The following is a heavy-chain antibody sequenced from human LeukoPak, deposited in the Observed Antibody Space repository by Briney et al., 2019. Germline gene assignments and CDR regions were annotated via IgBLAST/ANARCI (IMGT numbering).Heavy chain of an antibody. V-gene: IGHV4-34*01. CDR3: ARALRITMVRGVIRNWFDP. Sequence: SETLSLTCTVSGGSISSYYWSWIRQPPGKGLEWIGEINHSGSTNYNPSLKSRVTISVDTSKNQFSLKLSSVTAADTAVYYCARALRITMVRGVIRNWFDPWGQGTLVTVSS. CDR1: GGSISSYY. D-gene: IGHD3-10*01. CDR2: INHSGST. J-gene: IGHJ5*02.